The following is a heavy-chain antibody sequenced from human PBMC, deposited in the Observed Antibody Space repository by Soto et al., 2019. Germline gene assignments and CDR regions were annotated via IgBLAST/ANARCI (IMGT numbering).Heavy chain of an antibody. V-gene: IGHV3-23*01. CDR1: GFTFSSFA. D-gene: IGHD6-13*01. CDR2: ISASGGST. J-gene: IGHJ4*02. Sequence: EVQLLDSGGGLVQPGGSLRLSCGGAGFTFSSFAVSWVRQAPGKGLEWVSVISASGGSTYYADSVKGRFTISRDNSKNTVYLQMNTLRADDTAVYYCARETTAAVGDYFAYWGQGTLVTVSS. CDR3: ARETTAAVGDYFAY.